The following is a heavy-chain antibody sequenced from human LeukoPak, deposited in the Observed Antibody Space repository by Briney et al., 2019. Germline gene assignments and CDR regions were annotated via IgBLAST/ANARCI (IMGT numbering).Heavy chain of an antibody. D-gene: IGHD3-3*01. CDR1: GFTFNSHA. Sequence: PGGSLRLSCAASGFTFNSHAMGWVRQAPGKGLEWVSSITGSGGSTYYGDSVKGRFTISRDNSKNTLYLQMNSLRAEDTAVYYCAKDGGGSLEWLHPMDVWGQGTTVTVSS. V-gene: IGHV3-23*01. J-gene: IGHJ6*02. CDR3: AKDGGGSLEWLHPMDV. CDR2: ITGSGGST.